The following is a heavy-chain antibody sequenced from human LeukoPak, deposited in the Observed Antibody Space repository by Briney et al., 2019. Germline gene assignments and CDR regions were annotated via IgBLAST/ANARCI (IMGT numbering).Heavy chain of an antibody. V-gene: IGHV1-8*02. J-gene: IGHJ4*02. D-gene: IGHD2-15*01. CDR1: GYTFTAYY. CDR3: ARAGGYCGRISCPYYFDY. CDR2: MNPNSGNT. Sequence: ASVEVSCKASGYTFTAYYMHWVRQAPGQGLEWMGWMNPNSGNTGYAQKFQGRVTMTRNTSISTAYMELSSLRSEDTAVYYCARAGGYCGRISCPYYFDYWGQGSLVAVSS.